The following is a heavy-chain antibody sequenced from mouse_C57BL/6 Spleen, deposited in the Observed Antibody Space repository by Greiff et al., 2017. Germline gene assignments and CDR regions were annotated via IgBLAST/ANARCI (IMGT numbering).Heavy chain of an antibody. J-gene: IGHJ2*01. CDR2: INYDGSST. D-gene: IGHD1-1*01. CDR1: GFTFSDYY. Sequence: EVQRVESEGGLVQPGSSMKLSCTASGFTFSDYYMAWVRQVPEKGLEWVANINYDGSSTYYLDSLKSRFIISRDNAKNILYLQMSSLKSEDTATYYCASITTVVPFDYWCQGTTLTVSS. CDR3: ASITTVVPFDY. V-gene: IGHV5-16*01.